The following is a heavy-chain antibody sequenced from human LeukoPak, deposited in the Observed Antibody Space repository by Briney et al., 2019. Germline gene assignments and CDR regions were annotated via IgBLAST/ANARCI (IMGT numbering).Heavy chain of an antibody. CDR2: ISYDGSNK. D-gene: IGHD4-17*01. CDR1: GFTFSSYG. Sequence: PGRSLRLSCAASGFTFSSYGMHWVRQAPGKGLEWVAVISYDGSNKYYADSVKGRFTISRDNSKNTLYLQMNSLRAEDTAVYYCAKAMTTVATPSTADDYWGRGTLVTVSS. J-gene: IGHJ4*02. V-gene: IGHV3-30*18. CDR3: AKAMTTVATPSTADDY.